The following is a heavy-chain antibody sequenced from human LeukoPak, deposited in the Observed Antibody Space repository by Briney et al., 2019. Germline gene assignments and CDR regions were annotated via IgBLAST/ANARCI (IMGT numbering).Heavy chain of an antibody. Sequence: GGSLRLSCTASGFTFGDYAISWFRQAPGKGLEWVGFIRSKAYGGTTEYAASVKGRFTISRDDSKSIAYLQMNSLKTEDTAVYYCTRDAPGGDYVWGSYRYTGYYYDSSGYSAPDDWGQGTLVTVSS. J-gene: IGHJ4*02. CDR3: TRDAPGGDYVWGSYRYTGYYYDSSGYSAPDD. CDR2: IRSKAYGGTT. D-gene: IGHD3-16*02. V-gene: IGHV3-49*03. CDR1: GFTFGDYA.